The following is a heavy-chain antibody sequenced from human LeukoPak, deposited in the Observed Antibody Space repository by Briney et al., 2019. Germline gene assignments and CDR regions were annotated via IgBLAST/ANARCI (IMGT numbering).Heavy chain of an antibody. CDR2: IYYSGST. CDR3: AAQGDFWSGYYPY. J-gene: IGHJ4*02. V-gene: IGHV4-59*01. D-gene: IGHD3-3*01. Sequence: SETLSLTCTVSGGSISSYYWSWIRQPPGKGLEWIGYIYYSGSTNYNPSLKSRVTISVDTSKNQFSLKLSSVTAADTAVYYCAAQGDFWSGYYPYWGQGTLVTVSS. CDR1: GGSISSYY.